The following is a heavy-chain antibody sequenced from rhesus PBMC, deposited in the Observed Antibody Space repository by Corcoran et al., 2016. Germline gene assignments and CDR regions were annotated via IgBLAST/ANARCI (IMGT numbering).Heavy chain of an antibody. V-gene: IGHV4-93*02. CDR1: GGSISSSNW. CDR3: ARRLATVTLSYFDY. Sequence: QVQLQESGPGLVKPSETLSLTCAVSGGSISSSNWWSWIRQSPGKGLEWIGYIYGGRVSTSYNPSLKSRVTISTDTSKNQFSLKLSAVTAADTAVYYCARRLATVTLSYFDYWGQGVLVTVSS. D-gene: IGHD5-36*02. CDR2: IYGGRVST. J-gene: IGHJ4*01.